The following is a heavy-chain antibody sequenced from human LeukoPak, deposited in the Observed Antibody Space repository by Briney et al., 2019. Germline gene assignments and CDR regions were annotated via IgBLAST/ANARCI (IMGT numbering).Heavy chain of an antibody. CDR3: ARVLRYCSGGNCYSGGLGYMDV. J-gene: IGHJ6*03. Sequence: SETLSLTCTVSGDSISSGSYYWSWIRQPAGKELEWIGRIYTTGSTNYNPSLKSRVTISVDTSKNQFSLKLSSVTAADTAVYYCARVLRYCSGGNCYSGGLGYMDVWGKGTTVTISS. V-gene: IGHV4-61*02. CDR2: IYTTGST. CDR1: GDSISSGSYY. D-gene: IGHD2-15*01.